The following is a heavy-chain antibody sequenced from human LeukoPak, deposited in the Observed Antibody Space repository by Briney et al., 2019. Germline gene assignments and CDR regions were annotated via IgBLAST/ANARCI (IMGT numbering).Heavy chain of an antibody. J-gene: IGHJ4*02. CDR3: ATRNNLEY. Sequence: QPGGSLRLSCTVSGFTFSGHWMNWVRQAPGEGLEWVANIKYDGTEKHYVASVEGRFTISRDNAKESVYLQMSNLRAEDTAVYYCATRNNLEYWGQGILVTVSS. CDR2: IKYDGTEK. V-gene: IGHV3-7*01. CDR1: GFTFSGHW.